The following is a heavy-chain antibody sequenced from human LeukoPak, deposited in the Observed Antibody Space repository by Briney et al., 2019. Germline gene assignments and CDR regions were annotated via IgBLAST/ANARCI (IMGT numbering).Heavy chain of an antibody. CDR3: AKDQGYYDSSGTGLDY. CDR1: GFTFSSYA. D-gene: IGHD3-22*01. CDR2: ISGSGGRT. V-gene: IGHV3-23*01. J-gene: IGHJ4*02. Sequence: PGGSLRLSCAASGFTFSSYAMSWVRQAPGKGLEWVSAISGSGGRTYYADSVKGRFTISRDNSKNTLYLQMNSLRGGDTAVHYCAKDQGYYDSSGTGLDYWGQGTLVTVSS.